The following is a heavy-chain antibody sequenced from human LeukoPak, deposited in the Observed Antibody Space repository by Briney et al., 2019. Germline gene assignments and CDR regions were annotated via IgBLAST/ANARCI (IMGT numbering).Heavy chain of an antibody. J-gene: IGHJ4*02. Sequence: GGSLRLSCAASGFTFSSYSMNWVRQAPGKGLEWVSSISSSSSYIYYADSVKGRFTISRDNAKNSLYLQMNSLRAEDTAVYYCARDFLGGYYDSWSQAHDYWGQGTLVTVSS. V-gene: IGHV3-21*01. D-gene: IGHD3-3*01. CDR3: ARDFLGGYYDSWSQAHDY. CDR1: GFTFSSYS. CDR2: ISSSSSYI.